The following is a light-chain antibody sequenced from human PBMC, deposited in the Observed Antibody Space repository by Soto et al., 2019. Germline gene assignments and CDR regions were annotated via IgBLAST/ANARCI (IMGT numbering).Light chain of an antibody. V-gene: IGKV3-15*01. CDR1: QSVNSY. Sequence: EIVMTQSLATLSVSPGARATLSCRASQSVNSYLAWYQQKPGQAPRLLIYGASTRATGIPARFSGSGSGTEFTLTISSLQSEDFAVYYCQQYNKWPPTFGQGTRLEIK. CDR2: GAS. CDR3: QQYNKWPPT. J-gene: IGKJ5*01.